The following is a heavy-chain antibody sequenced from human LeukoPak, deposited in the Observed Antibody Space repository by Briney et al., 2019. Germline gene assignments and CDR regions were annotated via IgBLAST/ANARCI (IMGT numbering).Heavy chain of an antibody. CDR1: GYTFTGYY. Sequence: SVKVSCKASGYTFTGYYMHWVRQAPGQGLEWMGWINPNSGGTNYAQKFQGRVTMTRDTSISTAYMELSRLRSDDTAVYYCARVVGGGSSWFYYYYGMDVWGQGTTVTVSS. V-gene: IGHV1-2*02. CDR2: INPNSGGT. CDR3: ARVVGGGSSWFYYYYGMDV. D-gene: IGHD6-13*01. J-gene: IGHJ6*02.